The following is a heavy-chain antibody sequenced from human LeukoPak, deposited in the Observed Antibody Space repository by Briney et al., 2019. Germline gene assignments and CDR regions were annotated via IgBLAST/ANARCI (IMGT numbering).Heavy chain of an antibody. D-gene: IGHD3-3*01. CDR1: GGSFSGYY. V-gene: IGHV4-34*01. CDR3: ARGPAPYYDFWSGYHYYFDY. J-gene: IGHJ4*02. CDR2: INHSGST. Sequence: SETLSLTCAVYGGSFSGYYWSWIRQPPGKGLEWIGEINHSGSTNYNPSLTSRVTISVDTSKNQFSLKLSSVTAADTAVYYCARGPAPYYDFWSGYHYYFDYWGQGTLVTVSS.